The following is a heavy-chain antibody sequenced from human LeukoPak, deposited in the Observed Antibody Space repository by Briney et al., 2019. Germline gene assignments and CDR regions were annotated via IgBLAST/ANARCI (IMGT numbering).Heavy chain of an antibody. Sequence: PSETLSLTCTVSGGSISSYYWSWIRQPPGEGLEWIGYIYYSGSTNYNPSLKSRVTISVGTSKNQFSLKLSSVTAADTAVYYCARGHYYDSSGLFDYWGQGTLVTVSS. CDR3: ARGHYYDSSGLFDY. D-gene: IGHD3-22*01. V-gene: IGHV4-59*01. J-gene: IGHJ4*02. CDR1: GGSISSYY. CDR2: IYYSGST.